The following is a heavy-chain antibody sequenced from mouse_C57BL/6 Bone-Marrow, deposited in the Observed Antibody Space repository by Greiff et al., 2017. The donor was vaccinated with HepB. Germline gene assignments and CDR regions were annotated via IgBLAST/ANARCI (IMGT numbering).Heavy chain of an antibody. CDR1: GYTFTDYY. V-gene: IGHV1-19*01. CDR2: INPYNGGT. CDR3: ARDGYSLDY. Sequence: VQLQQSGPVLVKPGASVKMSCKASGYTFTDYYMNWVKQSHGKSLEWIGVINPYNGGTSYNQKFKGKAILTVDKSSSTAYMELNSLTSEDSAVYYCARDGYSLDYWGQGTTLTVSS. D-gene: IGHD2-3*01. J-gene: IGHJ2*01.